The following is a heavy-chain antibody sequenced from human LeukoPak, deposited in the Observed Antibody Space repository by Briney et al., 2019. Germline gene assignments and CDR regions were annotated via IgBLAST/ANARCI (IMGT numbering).Heavy chain of an antibody. CDR1: GGSISSSSYY. Sequence: SETLSLTCTVSGGSISSSSYYWGWIRQPPGKGLEWIGSIYYSGSTYYNPSLKSRVTVSVDTSKNQFSLKLSSVTAADTAVYYCARTRSYYYGGEDYWGQGTLVTVSS. V-gene: IGHV4-39*07. J-gene: IGHJ4*02. CDR3: ARTRSYYYGGEDY. D-gene: IGHD3-10*01. CDR2: IYYSGST.